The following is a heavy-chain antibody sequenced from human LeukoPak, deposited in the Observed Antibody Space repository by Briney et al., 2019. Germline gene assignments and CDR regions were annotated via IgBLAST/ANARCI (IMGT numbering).Heavy chain of an antibody. V-gene: IGHV1-3*01. D-gene: IGHD6-19*01. Sequence: ASVKVSCKASAYTFTSYGISWVRQAPGQSLEWMGWINAANGNSVYSEKLQGRVTISRDTSASTAYMEVGSLKSEDTGIYFCARDFIAVGGSNLFLMVWGQGTLVTVSS. CDR2: INAANGNS. CDR1: AYTFTSYG. J-gene: IGHJ1*01. CDR3: ARDFIAVGGSNLFLMV.